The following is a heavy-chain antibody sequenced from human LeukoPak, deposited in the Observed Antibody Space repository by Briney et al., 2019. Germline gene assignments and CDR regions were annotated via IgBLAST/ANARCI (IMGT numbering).Heavy chain of an antibody. V-gene: IGHV3-23*01. CDR3: AKDGQLEPLNY. D-gene: IGHD1-1*01. CDR1: GFTFSSYS. CDR2: ISGSGGST. J-gene: IGHJ4*02. Sequence: PGGSLRLSCAASGFTFSSYSMNWVRQAPGKGLEWVSAISGSGGSTYYADSVKGRFTISRDNSKNTLYLQMNSLRAEDTAVYYCAKDGQLEPLNYWGQGTLVTVSS.